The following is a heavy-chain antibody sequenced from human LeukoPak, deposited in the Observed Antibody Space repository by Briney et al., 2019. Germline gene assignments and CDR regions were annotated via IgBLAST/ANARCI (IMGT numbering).Heavy chain of an antibody. J-gene: IGHJ4*02. Sequence: PGGSLRLSCAASGLTFSNYAMRWVRQAPGKGLEWVSFISGGGDSTYYGDSVKGRFTISRDNSKNSLYLQVNNVMTEDTAIYYCLKGGGAAIGPPKDWGRGTLVSVSS. CDR1: GLTFSNYA. CDR3: LKGGGAAIGPPKD. CDR2: ISGGGDST. D-gene: IGHD3-10*01. V-gene: IGHV3-23*01.